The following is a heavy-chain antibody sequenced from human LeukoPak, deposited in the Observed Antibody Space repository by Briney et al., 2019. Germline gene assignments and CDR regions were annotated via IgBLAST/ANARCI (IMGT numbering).Heavy chain of an antibody. CDR2: INHSGST. Sequence: SETLSLTCAVYGGSFSGYYWSLIRQPPGKGLEWIGEINHSGSTNYNPSLKSRVTISVDTSKNQFSLKLSSVTATDTAVYYCAVRCSSTSCYLDYWGQGTLVTVSS. CDR1: GGSFSGYY. D-gene: IGHD2-2*01. J-gene: IGHJ4*02. V-gene: IGHV4-34*01. CDR3: AVRCSSTSCYLDY.